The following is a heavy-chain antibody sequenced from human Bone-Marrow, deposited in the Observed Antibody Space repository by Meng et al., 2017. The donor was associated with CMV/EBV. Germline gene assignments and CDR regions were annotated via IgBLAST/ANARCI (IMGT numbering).Heavy chain of an antibody. CDR3: ARDYFVGYSGSPGVDY. Sequence: ASVKVSCKASGYTFTGYDMHWVRQAPGQGLEWMGWINPNSGGTNYAQKFQGRVTMTRDTSISTAYMELSRLRSDDTAVYACARDYFVGYSGSPGVDYWGQGTLVTVYS. CDR2: INPNSGGT. J-gene: IGHJ4*02. D-gene: IGHD1-26*01. V-gene: IGHV1-2*02. CDR1: GYTFTGYD.